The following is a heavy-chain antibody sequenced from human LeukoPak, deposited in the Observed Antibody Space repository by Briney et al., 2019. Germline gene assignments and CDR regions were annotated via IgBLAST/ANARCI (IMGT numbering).Heavy chain of an antibody. D-gene: IGHD2-21*02. J-gene: IGHJ3*02. CDR2: ISWNSGSI. V-gene: IGHV3-9*01. Sequence: PGGSLRLSCAASGFTLHDYAMHWVRQAPGKGLEWVSGISWNSGSIGYADSVKGRFTISRDNAKNSLYLQMNSLRAEDTALYYCAKDMSDCGGDCYSGAFDIWGQGTMVTVSS. CDR3: AKDMSDCGGDCYSGAFDI. CDR1: GFTLHDYA.